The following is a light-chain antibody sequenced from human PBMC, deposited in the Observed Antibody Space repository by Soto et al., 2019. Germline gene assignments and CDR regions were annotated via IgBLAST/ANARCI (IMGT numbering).Light chain of an antibody. V-gene: IGLV2-11*01. CDR1: SSDVGGYNY. CDR3: CSYAGDYTWV. Sequence: QSVLTQPRSVSGSPGQSVTISCTGTSSDVGGYNYVSWYQQHPGKAPKLMIYDVIKRPSVVPDRFFGSKSGNTASLTISGLQAEDEADYYCCSYAGDYTWVFGGGTQLTVL. J-gene: IGLJ7*01. CDR2: DVI.